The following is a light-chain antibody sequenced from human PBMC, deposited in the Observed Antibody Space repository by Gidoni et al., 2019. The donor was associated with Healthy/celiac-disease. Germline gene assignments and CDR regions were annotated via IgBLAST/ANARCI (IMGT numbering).Light chain of an antibody. V-gene: IGLV4-69*01. J-gene: IGLJ3*02. CDR2: LNSDGSH. CDR1: SGHISYA. CDR3: QTWGTGIWV. Sequence: QLVLTQSPSASASLGASVKLTGTLSSGHISYAIAWHQQQPEKGPRYLMKLNSDGSHSKGDGIPDRFSGSSSGAERYLTISSLQSEDEADYYCQTWGTGIWVFGGGTKLTVL.